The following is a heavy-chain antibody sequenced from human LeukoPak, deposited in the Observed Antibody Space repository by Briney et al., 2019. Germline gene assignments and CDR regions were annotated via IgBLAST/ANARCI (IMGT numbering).Heavy chain of an antibody. CDR3: ARVNLRGSQYNWFDP. CDR2: ITPVIDST. CDR1: GGTLNTHI. D-gene: IGHD1-26*01. J-gene: IGHJ5*02. V-gene: IGHV1-69*08. Sequence: SVKVSCKASGGTLNTHIFTWVRQAPGEGLEWMGRITPVIDSTKYAQKFQGRVTITADKSTSTVYMELSSLRSEDTAVYYCARVNLRGSQYNWFDPWGQGTRVTVSS.